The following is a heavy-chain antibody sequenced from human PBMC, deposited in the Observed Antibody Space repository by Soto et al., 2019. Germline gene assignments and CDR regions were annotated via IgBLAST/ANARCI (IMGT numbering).Heavy chain of an antibody. J-gene: IGHJ6*02. Sequence: GGSLRLSCAASGFTFSSYSMNWVRQAPGKGLEWVSSISSSSSYIYYADSVKGRFTISRDNAKNSLYLQMNSLRAEDTAVYYCARDGYYYGSGRSASVRPQIYGMDVWGQGTKVTVSS. CDR2: ISSSSSYI. D-gene: IGHD3-10*01. V-gene: IGHV3-21*01. CDR3: ARDGYYYGSGRSASVRPQIYGMDV. CDR1: GFTFSSYS.